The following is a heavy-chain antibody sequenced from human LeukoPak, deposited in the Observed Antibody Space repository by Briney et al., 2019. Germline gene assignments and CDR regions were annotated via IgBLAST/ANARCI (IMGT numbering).Heavy chain of an antibody. CDR1: GGTISSYY. Sequence: SETLSLTCTVSGGTISSYYWSWIRQPAGKGLEWIGRIYSRGSTNYNPSLKSRGTMLVETYKNQLSQMLSSVTSADTAVYYCARFSEYSHSSVHYLDYWGQGTLVSVSS. D-gene: IGHD3-22*01. CDR2: IYSRGST. CDR3: ARFSEYSHSSVHYLDY. V-gene: IGHV4-4*07. J-gene: IGHJ4*02.